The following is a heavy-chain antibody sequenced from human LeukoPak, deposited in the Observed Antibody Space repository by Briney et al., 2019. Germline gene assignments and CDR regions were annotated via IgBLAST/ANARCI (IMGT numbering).Heavy chain of an antibody. V-gene: IGHV3-30-3*01. CDR3: ARDQRSSSWFDY. D-gene: IGHD6-13*01. CDR2: ISYDGSNK. Sequence: GGSLRLSCAASGFTFSDYYMSWIRQAPGKGLEWVAVISYDGSNKYYADSVKGRFTISRDSSKNTVYLQMNSLRAEDTAVYYCARDQRSSSWFDYWGQGTLVTVSS. CDR1: GFTFSDYY. J-gene: IGHJ4*02.